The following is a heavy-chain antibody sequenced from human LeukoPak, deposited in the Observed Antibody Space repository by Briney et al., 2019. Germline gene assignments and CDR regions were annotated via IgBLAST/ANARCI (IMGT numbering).Heavy chain of an antibody. Sequence: GGSLRLSCAASGFRFSSYAMSWVRQAPGKGLEWVSAISGSGVSTYYADSVKGRFTVSRDNSKNTLYLQMSSLRAEDTAVYYCAKDASGAPYYFDYWGQGTLVTVSS. CDR1: GFRFSSYA. CDR3: AKDASGAPYYFDY. V-gene: IGHV3-23*01. J-gene: IGHJ4*02. CDR2: ISGSGVST.